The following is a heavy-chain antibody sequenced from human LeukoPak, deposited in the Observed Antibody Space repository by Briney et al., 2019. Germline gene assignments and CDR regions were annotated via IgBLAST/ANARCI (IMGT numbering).Heavy chain of an antibody. CDR3: ARHISARPYYYYYGMDV. CDR2: ISAYNGNT. Sequence: VASVKVSCKASGYTFTSYGIRWVRPAPGQGLEWMGCISAYNGNTNYAQKLQGSVTMTTDTSTSTAYMELRSLRSDDTAVYYCARHISARPYYYYYGMDVWGQGTTVTVSS. J-gene: IGHJ6*02. V-gene: IGHV1-18*01. CDR1: GYTFTSYG.